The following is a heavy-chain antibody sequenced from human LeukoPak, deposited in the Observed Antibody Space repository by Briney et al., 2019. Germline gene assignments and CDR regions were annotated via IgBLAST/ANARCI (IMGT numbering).Heavy chain of an antibody. J-gene: IGHJ4*02. CDR1: GYTFTGYY. CDR3: ARGLTFIYYFDY. CDR2: INPNSGGT. Sequence: GASVKVSCKASGYTFTGYYMHWVRQAPGQGLEWMGWINPNSGGTNYAQKFQGWVTMTRDTSISAAYMELCRLRSDDMAVYYCARGLTFIYYFDYWGQGTLVTVSS. V-gene: IGHV1-2*04. D-gene: IGHD1-14*01.